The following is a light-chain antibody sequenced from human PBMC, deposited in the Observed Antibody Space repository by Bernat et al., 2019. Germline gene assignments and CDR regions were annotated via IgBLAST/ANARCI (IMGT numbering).Light chain of an antibody. V-gene: IGLV2-11*01. Sequence: QSALTQPRSVSGYPGQSVTISCTGTSRDVGGYKHVSWYQQHPGKAHQLIIYDVSKRPSGVPDRFSGSKSGNTASLTISGLQADDDADFYYCSDAGAYTCVFGGGTSLAVL. J-gene: IGLJ3*02. CDR2: DVS. CDR3: CSDAGAYTCV. CDR1: SRDVGGYKH.